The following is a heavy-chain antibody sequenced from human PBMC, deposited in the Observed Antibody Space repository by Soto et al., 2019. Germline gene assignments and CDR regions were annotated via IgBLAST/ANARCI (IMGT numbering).Heavy chain of an antibody. CDR3: ARDRGFWSAGSGSRPPDY. CDR2: ISAYNCNT. V-gene: IGHV1-18*01. D-gene: IGHD3-3*01. CDR1: GYTFTSYG. J-gene: IGHJ4*02. Sequence: ASVKVSCKASGYTFTSYGISWVRQAPGQGLEWMGWISAYNCNTNYGQRVQGSVTMTTDTSKSTAYIELRSLRSDNTAAYNCARDRGFWSAGSGSRPPDYWGQGTVVTVSS.